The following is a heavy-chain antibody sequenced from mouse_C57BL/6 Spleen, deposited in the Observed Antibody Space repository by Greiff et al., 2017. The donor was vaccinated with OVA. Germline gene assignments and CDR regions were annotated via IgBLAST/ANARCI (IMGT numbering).Heavy chain of an antibody. CDR1: GYTFTSYW. J-gene: IGHJ2*01. D-gene: IGHD1-1*01. Sequence: QVQLQQPGTELVKPGASVKLSCKASGYTFTSYWMHWVKQRPGQGLEWIGNINPSDGGTNYNEKFKSKATLTVDKSSSTAYMQLSSLTSEDSAVYYCARGTTVVAPYFDYWGQGTTLTVSS. CDR2: INPSDGGT. CDR3: ARGTTVVAPYFDY. V-gene: IGHV1-53*01.